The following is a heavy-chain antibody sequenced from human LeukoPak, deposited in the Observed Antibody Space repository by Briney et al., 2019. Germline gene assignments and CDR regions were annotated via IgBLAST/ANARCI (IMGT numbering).Heavy chain of an antibody. D-gene: IGHD2-15*01. J-gene: IGHJ4*02. V-gene: IGHV4-61*01. Sequence: SETLSLTCTVSGGYVSSGSYYWSWNRQPPGEGLEWIGYISYSGRINYNPSLKSRVTLSLDTSKNQFSLTLTSVTAADTAVYYCARGAGWWDYWGQGTLVTVSS. CDR2: ISYSGRI. CDR1: GGYVSSGSYY. CDR3: ARGAGWWDY.